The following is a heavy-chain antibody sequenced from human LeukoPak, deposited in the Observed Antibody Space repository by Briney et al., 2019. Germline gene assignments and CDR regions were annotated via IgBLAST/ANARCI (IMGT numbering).Heavy chain of an antibody. CDR1: GFNFSSYW. D-gene: IGHD3-16*01. J-gene: IGHJ4*02. Sequence: GGSLRLSCAASGFNFSSYWMHWVRQRPGKGLVWVSRIHLDGRITNYADSVKGRFTISRDNAKNTLYLEMNSLRPEDTAVYYCARGGSPSDYWGQGTLVSVS. V-gene: IGHV3-74*01. CDR3: ARGGSPSDY. CDR2: IHLDGRIT.